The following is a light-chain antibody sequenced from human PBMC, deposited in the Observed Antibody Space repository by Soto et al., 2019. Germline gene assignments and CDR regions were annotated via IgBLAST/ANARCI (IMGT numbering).Light chain of an antibody. J-gene: IGKJ1*01. V-gene: IGKV3-20*01. CDR1: QSVTSNY. Sequence: EIALTQSPGTLSLSPGERATLSCRASQSVTSNYLAWYQQKPCQAPRLLLFGASIRDTGIPVRFSGSGSGTDFTLTITRLEPEDFAVYYCHQYGSSPGTFGQGTKVEVK. CDR3: HQYGSSPGT. CDR2: GAS.